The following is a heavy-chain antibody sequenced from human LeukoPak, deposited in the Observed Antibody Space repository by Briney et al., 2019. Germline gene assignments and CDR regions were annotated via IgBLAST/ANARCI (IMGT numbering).Heavy chain of an antibody. J-gene: IGHJ6*03. CDR3: ARGPTGYYMEV. V-gene: IGHV4-34*01. Sequence: SETLSLTCAVYGGSFSGYYWSWIRQPPGKGLEWIGEINHSGSTNYNPSLKSRVTISVETSKNQCSLKVSSVTAADTAVYYCARGPTGYYMEVWGKGTTVTVSS. CDR1: GGSFSGYY. CDR2: INHSGST. D-gene: IGHD2-8*02.